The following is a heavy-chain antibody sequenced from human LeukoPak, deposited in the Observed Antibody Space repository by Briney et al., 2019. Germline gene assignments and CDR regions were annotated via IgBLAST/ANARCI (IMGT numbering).Heavy chain of an antibody. Sequence: GGSLTLSCAASGLTFSDYYTRWIRQSPGKRLECVSYISSSGSTIYYADSVKGRFTISRDNAKNSLYLQMNSLRAEDTAVYYCARDLRYYYYYMDVWGKGTTVTVSS. CDR3: ARDLRYYYYYMDV. CDR1: GLTFSDYY. J-gene: IGHJ6*03. V-gene: IGHV3-11*01. CDR2: ISSSGSTI.